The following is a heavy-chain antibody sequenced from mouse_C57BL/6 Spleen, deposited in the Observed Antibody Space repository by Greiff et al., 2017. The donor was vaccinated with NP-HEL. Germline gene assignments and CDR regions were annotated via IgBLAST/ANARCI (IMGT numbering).Heavy chain of an antibody. D-gene: IGHD2-3*01. Sequence: EVKVVESGEGLVKPGGSLKLSCAASGFTFSSYAMSWVRQTPEKRLEWVAYISSGGDYIYYADTVKGRFTISRDNARNTLYLQMSSLKSEDAAMYYCTRDRVYDGLYWYFDVWGTGTTVTVSS. J-gene: IGHJ1*03. CDR2: ISSGGDYI. CDR1: GFTFSSYA. V-gene: IGHV5-9-1*02. CDR3: TRDRVYDGLYWYFDV.